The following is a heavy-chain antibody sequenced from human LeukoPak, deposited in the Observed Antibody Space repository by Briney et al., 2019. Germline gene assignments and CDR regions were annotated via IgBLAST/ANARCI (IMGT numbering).Heavy chain of an antibody. Sequence: GGSLRLSSAASGFTFSDYYMSWIRQAPGKGLEWVSYISSSGSTIYYADSVKGRFTISRDNAKNSLYLQMNSLRAEDTAVYYCAREPSGTGYYDSSGYYPSLYFQHWGQGTLVTVSS. CDR1: GFTFSDYY. J-gene: IGHJ1*01. V-gene: IGHV3-11*04. CDR2: ISSSGSTI. CDR3: AREPSGTGYYDSSGYYPSLYFQH. D-gene: IGHD3-22*01.